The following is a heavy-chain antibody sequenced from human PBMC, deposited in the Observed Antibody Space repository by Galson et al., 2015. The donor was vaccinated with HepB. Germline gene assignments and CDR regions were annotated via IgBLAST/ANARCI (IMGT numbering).Heavy chain of an antibody. D-gene: IGHD3/OR15-3a*01. CDR3: AKGRSVTWTGAPEYDF. J-gene: IGHJ4*02. V-gene: IGHV3-30*18. Sequence: SLRLSCAASGLTFDNYGIHWVRRAPGKGLEWVAFISYSGNNKHYSGSVKGRFTISRDNSKNTLYLQMSSLTTEDTAIYYCAKGRSVTWTGAPEYDFWGQGTLVTVSS. CDR1: GLTFDNYG. CDR2: ISYSGNNK.